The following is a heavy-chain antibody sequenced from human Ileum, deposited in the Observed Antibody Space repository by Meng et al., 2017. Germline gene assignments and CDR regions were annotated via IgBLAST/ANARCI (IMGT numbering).Heavy chain of an antibody. CDR3: AREPPAAAGTGADY. Sequence: QVQLQQWGAGLVKPSQTLSLTCTVSGGSISSGGYYWSWIRQHPGKGLEWIGYIYYSGTTYYNPSLKSRVTISVDTSKNQFSLKLSSVTAADTAVYYCAREPPAAAGTGADYWGQGTLVTVSS. CDR2: IYYSGTT. J-gene: IGHJ4*02. CDR1: GGSISSGGYY. D-gene: IGHD6-13*01. V-gene: IGHV4-31*03.